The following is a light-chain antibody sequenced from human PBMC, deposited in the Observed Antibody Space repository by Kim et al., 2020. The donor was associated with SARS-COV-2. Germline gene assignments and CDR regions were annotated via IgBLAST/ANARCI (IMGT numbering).Light chain of an antibody. CDR2: KVS. CDR1: QSINSW. J-gene: IGKJ4*01. CDR3: QQYKSYPLT. Sequence: ASVGDRVIITCRASQSINSWLAWYQQKPGKAPKILIFKVSSLKSGVPSRFSGSGSGTDFSLTISSLQPDDIATYYCQQYKSYPLTFGGGTKVDIK. V-gene: IGKV1-5*03.